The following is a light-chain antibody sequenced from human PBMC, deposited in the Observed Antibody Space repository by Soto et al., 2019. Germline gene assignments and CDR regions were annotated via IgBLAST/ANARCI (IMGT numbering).Light chain of an antibody. CDR1: SSNIGNNY. CDR2: DNN. Sequence: QSVLTQPPSVSAAPGQKVTISCSGSSSNIGNNYVSWYQQLPGTAPKLLIYDNNKRPSGTPDRFSGYKSGTSATLGITGLQTGEDADYYCGTWDSSLSAVVFGGGTTLTVL. J-gene: IGLJ2*01. V-gene: IGLV1-51*01. CDR3: GTWDSSLSAVV.